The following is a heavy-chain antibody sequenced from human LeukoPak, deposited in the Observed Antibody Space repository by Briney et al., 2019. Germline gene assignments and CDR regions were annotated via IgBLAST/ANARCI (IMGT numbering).Heavy chain of an antibody. V-gene: IGHV4-59*01. CDR3: ARVRQWLDAFDI. D-gene: IGHD6-19*01. Sequence: SETLSLTCTVSGGSISSYYWSWIRQPPGKGLEWIGYIYYSGSTNYNPSLKSRVTISVDTSKNQFSLKLSSVTAADTAVYYCARVRQWLDAFDIWGQGTMVTVSS. CDR2: IYYSGST. CDR1: GGSISSYY. J-gene: IGHJ3*02.